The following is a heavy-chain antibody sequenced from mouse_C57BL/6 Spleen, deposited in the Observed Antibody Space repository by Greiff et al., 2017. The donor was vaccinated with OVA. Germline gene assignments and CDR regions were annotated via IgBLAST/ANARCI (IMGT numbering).Heavy chain of an antibody. CDR2: ISSGSSTI. CDR1: GFTFSDYG. D-gene: IGHD2-4*01. V-gene: IGHV5-17*01. CDR3: AMKMITTGYYAMDY. J-gene: IGHJ4*01. Sequence: EVQLQESGGGLVKPGGSLKLSCAASGFTFSDYGMHWVRQAPEKGLEWVAYISSGSSTIYYADTVKGRFTISTDNAKNTLFLQMTSLRSEDTAMYYCAMKMITTGYYAMDYWGQGTSVTVSS.